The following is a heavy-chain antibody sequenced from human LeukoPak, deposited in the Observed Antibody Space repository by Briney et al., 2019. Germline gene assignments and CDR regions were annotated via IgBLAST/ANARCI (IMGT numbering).Heavy chain of an antibody. CDR2: ISAYNGNT. J-gene: IGHJ6*03. CDR1: GYTFTSYG. V-gene: IGHV1-18*01. CDR3: ARGLKMEPYYYYMDV. Sequence: GASVKISCKASGYTFTSYGISWVRQAPGQGLEWMGWISAYNGNTNYAQKLQGRVTMTTDTSTSTAYMELRSLRSDDTAVYYCARGLKMEPYYYYMDVWGKGTTVTVSS. D-gene: IGHD1-1*01.